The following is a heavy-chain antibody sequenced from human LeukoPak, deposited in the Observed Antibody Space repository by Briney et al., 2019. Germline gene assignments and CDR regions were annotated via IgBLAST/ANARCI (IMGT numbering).Heavy chain of an antibody. D-gene: IGHD3-3*01. V-gene: IGHV5-51*01. CDR3: ARLHYDFWSGLIDY. CDR1: GYSFTSYW. Sequence: ESLTISCTGSGYSFTSYWIGWVRQMPGKGLEWMGIIYPGDSDTRYSPSFQGQVTISADKSINTAYLQWSSLKASDTAMYYCARLHYDFWSGLIDYWGQGTLVTVSS. CDR2: IYPGDSDT. J-gene: IGHJ4*02.